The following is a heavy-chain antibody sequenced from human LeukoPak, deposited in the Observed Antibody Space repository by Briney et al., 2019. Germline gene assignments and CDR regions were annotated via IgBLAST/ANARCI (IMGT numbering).Heavy chain of an antibody. CDR1: GFTFSSYG. J-gene: IGHJ4*02. D-gene: IGHD4-17*01. Sequence: PGRSLRLSCAASGFTFSSYGMHWVRQAPGKGLEWVAVIWYDGSNKYYADSVKGRFTISRDNSKNTLYLQMNSLRAEDTAVYYRATGDYAPGYWGQGTLVTVSS. CDR2: IWYDGSNK. CDR3: ATGDYAPGY. V-gene: IGHV3-33*01.